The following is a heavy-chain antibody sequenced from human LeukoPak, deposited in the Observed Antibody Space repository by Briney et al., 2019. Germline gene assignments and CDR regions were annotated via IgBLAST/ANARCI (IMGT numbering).Heavy chain of an antibody. Sequence: GGSLRLSCAASGFTFSSYSVNWVRQAPGKGLEWVSSISSSSSYIYYADSVKGRFTISRDNAKNSLYLQMNSLRAEDTAVYYCARWATEEFDYWGQGTLVTVSS. D-gene: IGHD5-12*01. CDR2: ISSSSSYI. CDR1: GFTFSSYS. V-gene: IGHV3-21*01. J-gene: IGHJ4*02. CDR3: ARWATEEFDY.